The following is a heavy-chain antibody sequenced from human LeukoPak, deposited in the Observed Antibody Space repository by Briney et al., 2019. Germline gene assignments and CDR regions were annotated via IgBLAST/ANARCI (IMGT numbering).Heavy chain of an antibody. J-gene: IGHJ5*02. CDR1: GFTFSSYG. CDR3: AKDLGDSGYDWGWFDP. CDR2: ISYDGSNK. D-gene: IGHD5-12*01. V-gene: IGHV3-30*18. Sequence: GGSLRLSCAASGFTFSSYGMHWVRQAPGKGLEWVAVISYDGSNKYYADSVKGRFTISRDNSKNTLYLQMNSLRAEDTAIHYCAKDLGDSGYDWGWFDPWGQGTLVTVSS.